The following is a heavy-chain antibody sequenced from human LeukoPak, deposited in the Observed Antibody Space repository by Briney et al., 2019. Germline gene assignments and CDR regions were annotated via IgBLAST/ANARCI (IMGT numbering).Heavy chain of an antibody. J-gene: IGHJ6*03. V-gene: IGHV4-31*03. CDR2: IYYSGST. Sequence: SETLSLTCTVSGGSISSGGYYWSWIRQHPGKGLEWIGYIYYSGSTYYNPSLKSRVTISVDTSKNQFSLKLISVTAAGTAVYYCVRFRIAARPASYYYYMDVWGKGTTVTVSS. CDR1: GGSISSGGYY. CDR3: VRFRIAARPASYYYYMDV. D-gene: IGHD6-6*01.